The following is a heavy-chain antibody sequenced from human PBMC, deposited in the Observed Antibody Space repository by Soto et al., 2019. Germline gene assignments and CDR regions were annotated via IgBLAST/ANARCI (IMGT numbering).Heavy chain of an antibody. CDR2: IYYSGST. CDR3: ARDSSRVPSYSYYYSGMDV. CDR1: GGSISSGDYY. D-gene: IGHD6-13*01. Sequence: QVQLQESGPGLVKPSQTLSLTCTVSGGSISSGDYYWSWIRQPPGKGLEWIGYIYYSGSTYYNPSLKSRITISVDTPTNQFSLHLTSVTAADTAVYYCARDSSRVPSYSYYYSGMDVWGQGTTVTVSS. V-gene: IGHV4-30-4*01. J-gene: IGHJ6*02.